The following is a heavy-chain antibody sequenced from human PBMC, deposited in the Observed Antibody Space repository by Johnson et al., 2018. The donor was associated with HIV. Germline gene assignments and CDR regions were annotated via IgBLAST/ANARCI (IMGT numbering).Heavy chain of an antibody. D-gene: IGHD6-6*01. CDR2: ISSSGSTI. J-gene: IGHJ3*02. CDR1: GFTFSDYY. CDR3: ARDGSSSFDAFDI. V-gene: IGHV3-11*04. Sequence: VQLVESGGGLVKPGGSLRLSCAASGFTFSDYYMSWIRQAPGKGLEWVSSISSSGSTIYYADYVKGRFTISRDNAKNSLYLQMNILRAEDTAVYYCARDGSSSFDAFDIWGQVTMVTVSS.